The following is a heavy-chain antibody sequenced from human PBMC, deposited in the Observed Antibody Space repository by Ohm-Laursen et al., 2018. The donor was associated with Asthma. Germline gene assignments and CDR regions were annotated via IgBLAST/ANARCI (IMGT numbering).Heavy chain of an antibody. CDR3: AKDGYGYYDFWSGSTVEYYFDY. D-gene: IGHD3-3*01. V-gene: IGHV3-30*18. Sequence: SLRLSCSASGFTFSSYGMHWVRQAPGKGLEWVAVISYDGSNKYYADSVKGRFTISRDNSKNTLYLQMNSLRAEDTAVYYCAKDGYGYYDFWSGSTVEYYFDYWGQGTLVTVSS. CDR2: ISYDGSNK. CDR1: GFTFSSYG. J-gene: IGHJ4*02.